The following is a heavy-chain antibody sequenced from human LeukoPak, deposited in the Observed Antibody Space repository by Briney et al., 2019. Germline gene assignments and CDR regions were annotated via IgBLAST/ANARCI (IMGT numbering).Heavy chain of an antibody. J-gene: IGHJ4*02. CDR1: GYTFTSYG. CDR3: ARTLSDGYNRPYYFDY. D-gene: IGHD5-24*01. V-gene: IGHV1-69*05. CDR2: IIPIFGTA. Sequence: GASVKVSCKASGYTFTSYGISWVRQAPGQGLEWMGRIIPIFGTANYAQKFQGRVTITTDESTSTAYMELSSLRSEDTAVYYCARTLSDGYNRPYYFDYWGQGTLVTVSS.